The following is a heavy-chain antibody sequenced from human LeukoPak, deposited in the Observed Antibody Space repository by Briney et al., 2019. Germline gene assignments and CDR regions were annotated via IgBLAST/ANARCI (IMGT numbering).Heavy chain of an antibody. Sequence: PSETLSLTCGVSGGSVSGCYWGWIRQPPGRGLEWIGYVYYSGSTNCNPSFKSRITISEDTSRNQFSLQLSSVTAADTAVYYCARIHRYCSGGACYVLDNWGQGTLVAVSS. CDR2: VYYSGST. J-gene: IGHJ4*02. D-gene: IGHD2-15*01. V-gene: IGHV4-59*02. CDR3: ARIHRYCSGGACYVLDN. CDR1: GGSVSGCY.